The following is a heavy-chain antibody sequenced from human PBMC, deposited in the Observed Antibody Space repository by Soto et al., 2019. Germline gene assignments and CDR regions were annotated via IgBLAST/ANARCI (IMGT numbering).Heavy chain of an antibody. CDR3: ARARLRAMVRGSRGFDY. CDR1: GGSISSSNW. J-gene: IGHJ4*02. Sequence: QVQLQESGPGLVKPSGTLSLTCAVSGGSISSSNWWSWVRQPPGKGLEWIGEIYHSGSTNYNPSLKSRVTISVDTSKNQFSLKLSSVTAADTAVYYCARARLRAMVRGSRGFDYWGQGTLVTVSS. CDR2: IYHSGST. V-gene: IGHV4-4*02. D-gene: IGHD3-10*01.